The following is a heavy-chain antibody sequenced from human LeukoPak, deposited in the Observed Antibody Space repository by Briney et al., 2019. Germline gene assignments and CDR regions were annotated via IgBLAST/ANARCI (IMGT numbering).Heavy chain of an antibody. V-gene: IGHV3-74*01. CDR1: GFTFSSYW. CDR3: ARRIAAAAAPYYFDY. CDR2: INSDGSST. D-gene: IGHD6-13*01. J-gene: IGHJ4*02. Sequence: GGSLRLSCAASGFTFSSYWMHWVRQAPGKGLLWVSRINSDGSSTSYADSVKSRFTISRDNAKNTLYLQMNSLRAEDTAVYYCARRIAAAAAPYYFDYWGQGTLVTVSS.